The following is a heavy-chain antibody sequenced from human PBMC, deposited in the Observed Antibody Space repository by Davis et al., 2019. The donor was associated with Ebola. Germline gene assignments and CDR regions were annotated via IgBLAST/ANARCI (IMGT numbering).Heavy chain of an antibody. V-gene: IGHV3-23*01. CDR3: ARAAEGGRGHGSFDV. Sequence: GESLKISCAASGFTLRNYAMSWVRQAPGKGLEWVSAISGSGDSTYYADSVKGRFTISRDNSKNTLFLQMTSLRSEDTAMYYCARAAEGGRGHGSFDVWGQGTMATVSS. J-gene: IGHJ3*01. D-gene: IGHD2-15*01. CDR2: ISGSGDST. CDR1: GFTLRNYA.